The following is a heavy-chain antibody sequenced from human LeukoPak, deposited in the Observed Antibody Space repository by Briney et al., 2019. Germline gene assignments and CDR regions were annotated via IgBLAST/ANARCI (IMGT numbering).Heavy chain of an antibody. V-gene: IGHV4-39*01. CDR1: GGSISSASSEGYY. J-gene: IGHJ5*02. CDR3: ARQSGTSKRTAT. Sequence: SETLSLTCTVSGGSISSASSEGYYWGWSRQPPGKGLEWIGNIHYSGSTYHNPSLKSRVTISVDTSKTQFSLKLNSVTATDTAVYYCARQSGTSKRTATWGQGTLVTVPS. CDR2: IHYSGST. D-gene: IGHD1-1*01.